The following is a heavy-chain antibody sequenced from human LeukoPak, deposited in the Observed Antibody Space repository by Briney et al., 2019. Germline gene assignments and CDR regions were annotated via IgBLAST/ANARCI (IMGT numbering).Heavy chain of an antibody. D-gene: IGHD2-2*01. CDR1: GGSISSSSYY. Sequence: SETLSLTCTVSGGSISSSSYYWGWIRQPPGKGLEWIGSIYYSGSTYYNPSLKSRVTVSVDRSKNQFSLKLSSVTAADTAVYYCAREGYCSSTSCLNWFDPWGQGTLVTVSS. CDR3: AREGYCSSTSCLNWFDP. CDR2: IYYSGST. J-gene: IGHJ5*02. V-gene: IGHV4-39*07.